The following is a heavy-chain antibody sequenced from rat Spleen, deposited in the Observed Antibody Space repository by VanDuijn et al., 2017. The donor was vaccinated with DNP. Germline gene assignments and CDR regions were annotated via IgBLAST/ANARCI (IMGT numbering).Heavy chain of an antibody. Sequence: VQLKESGPGLVQPSQTLSLTCTVSGFSLTSNSVHWVRQPPGKGLEWVGAIWSGGSTDYNSTLRSRLSISRDTSKSQVFLRMNSLQTEDTAMYFCARSDYSDDGFYYGYFDYWGQGVMVTVSS. CDR2: IWSGGST. D-gene: IGHD1-12*02. V-gene: IGHV2-1*01. CDR1: GFSLTSNS. CDR3: ARSDYSDDGFYYGYFDY. J-gene: IGHJ2*01.